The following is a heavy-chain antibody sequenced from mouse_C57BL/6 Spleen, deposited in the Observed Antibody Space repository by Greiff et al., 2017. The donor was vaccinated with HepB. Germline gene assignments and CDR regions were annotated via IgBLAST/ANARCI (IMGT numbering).Heavy chain of an antibody. CDR3: AREGDGSSPYAMDY. Sequence: EVKLVESGGGLVKPGGSLKLSCPASGFTFSSYAMSWVRQTPERRLEWVATISDGGSYTYYPDNVKGRFTISRDNAKNNLYLQMSHLKSEDTAMYYCAREGDGSSPYAMDYWGQGTSVTVSS. D-gene: IGHD1-1*01. CDR1: GFTFSSYA. CDR2: ISDGGSYT. V-gene: IGHV5-4*01. J-gene: IGHJ4*01.